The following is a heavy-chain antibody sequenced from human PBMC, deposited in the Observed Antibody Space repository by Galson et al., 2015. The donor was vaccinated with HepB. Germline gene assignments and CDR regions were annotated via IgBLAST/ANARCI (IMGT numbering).Heavy chain of an antibody. CDR1: GFTFGEYP. D-gene: IGHD2-2*01. V-gene: IGHV3-49*03. J-gene: IGHJ4*02. CDR3: SRNAGYCSSSSCYPLDY. CDR2: IRRKADGGTT. Sequence: SLGLSCAASGFTFGEYPMSWFRQAPGKGLEWVGFIRRKADGGTTEYAASVKGRFSISRDDSKSIAYLQMNSLETEDTAVYYCSRNAGYCSSSSCYPLDYWGQGTLVTVSS.